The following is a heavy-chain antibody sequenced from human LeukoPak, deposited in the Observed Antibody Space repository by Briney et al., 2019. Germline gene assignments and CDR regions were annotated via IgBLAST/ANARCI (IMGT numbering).Heavy chain of an antibody. CDR2: IYSGGSA. J-gene: IGHJ4*02. CDR3: AKYLLEVVTANPRPPFDY. D-gene: IGHD2-21*02. Sequence: PGGSLRLSCAVSGFTVSHSYMSWVRQAPGKGLEWVSVIYSGGSAYYADSVKGRFTISRDNSKNTLYLQMNSLRAEDTAVYYCAKYLLEVVTANPRPPFDYWGQGTLVTVSS. CDR1: GFTVSHSY. V-gene: IGHV3-66*01.